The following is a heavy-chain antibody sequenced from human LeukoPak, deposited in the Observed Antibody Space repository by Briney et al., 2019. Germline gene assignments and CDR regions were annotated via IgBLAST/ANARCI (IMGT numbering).Heavy chain of an antibody. V-gene: IGHV3-23*01. D-gene: IGHD3-3*01. CDR2: ISGSGGST. J-gene: IGHJ4*02. Sequence: GGSLRLSCAASGITFSSDWMHWARQAPGKGLEWVSAISGSGGSTYYADSVKGRFTISRDNSKNTLYLQMNSLRAEDTAVYYCAKDRGFLEWEVYFDYWGQGTLVTVSS. CDR1: GITFSSDW. CDR3: AKDRGFLEWEVYFDY.